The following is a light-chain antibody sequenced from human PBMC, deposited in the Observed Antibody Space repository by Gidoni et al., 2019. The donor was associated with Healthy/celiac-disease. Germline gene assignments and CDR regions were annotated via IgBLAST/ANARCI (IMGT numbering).Light chain of an antibody. CDR3: QQYNNWPPCS. V-gene: IGKV3-15*01. CDR2: GAS. J-gene: IGKJ2*04. Sequence: EIVMTQSPATLSVSPGERATLPCRTSQSVSSNLAWYQQKPGQAPRLLIYGASTRATGIPARVSGSGSGTEFTLNISSLQAEDCAVYYCQQYNNWPPCSFGQGTKLEIK. CDR1: QSVSSN.